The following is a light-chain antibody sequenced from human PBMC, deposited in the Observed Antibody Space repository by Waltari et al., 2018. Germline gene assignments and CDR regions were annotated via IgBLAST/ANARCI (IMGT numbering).Light chain of an antibody. CDR2: EVY. CDR1: SSDVGGNAY. CDR3: SSYAGKYV. Sequence: QSALTQFPSASGSPGQSVTISCTGTSSDVGGNAYISWYQQHPGKAPKVIIYEVYKRPSGVPYRFSGSKSGNTASLTVSGLQAEDEANYYCSSYAGKYVFGGGTKLTVL. V-gene: IGLV2-8*01. J-gene: IGLJ3*02.